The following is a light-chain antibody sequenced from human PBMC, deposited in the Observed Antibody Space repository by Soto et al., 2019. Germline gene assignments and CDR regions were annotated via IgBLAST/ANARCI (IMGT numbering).Light chain of an antibody. CDR2: DAS. CDR1: QSLVNTY. CDR3: QSYASSRT. J-gene: IGKJ1*01. V-gene: IGKV3-20*01. Sequence: EVVLTQSPGSLSLSPGDRATLSCRASQSLVNTYVAWYQQKAGQAPRLLIYDASTRATGIPDRFSGSGSGTDFTLSISRLEPEDFAVYYCQSYASSRTFGHGTKVEI.